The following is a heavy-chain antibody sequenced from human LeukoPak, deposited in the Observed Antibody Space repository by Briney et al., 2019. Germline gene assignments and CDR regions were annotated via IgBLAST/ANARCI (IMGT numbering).Heavy chain of an antibody. CDR3: ARRRHSYYDFWSGYLDMDV. CDR1: GYTFTSYD. CDR2: MNPNSGNT. D-gene: IGHD3-3*01. Sequence: GESLKISCMGSGYTFTSYDINWVRQATGQGLEWMGWMNPNSGNTGYAQKFQGRVTMTRNTSISTAYMELSSLRSEDTAVYYCARRRHSYYDFWSGYLDMDVWGKGTTVTVSS. V-gene: IGHV1-8*01. J-gene: IGHJ6*03.